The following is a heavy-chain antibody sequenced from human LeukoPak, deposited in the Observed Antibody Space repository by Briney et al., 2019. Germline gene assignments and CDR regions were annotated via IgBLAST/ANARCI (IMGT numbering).Heavy chain of an antibody. V-gene: IGHV4-30-4*01. CDR3: ARARVWGSYSSESYLDY. D-gene: IGHD3-16*02. J-gene: IGHJ4*02. Sequence: SETLSLTCTVSGGSISSGDHCWSWIRQPPGKGLEWIGYVYYSGSTYYNPSLKSRVTISVDTSKNLFSLKLSSVTAADTAVYYGARARVWGSYSSESYLDYWGQGTLVTVSS. CDR1: GGSISSGDHC. CDR2: VYYSGST.